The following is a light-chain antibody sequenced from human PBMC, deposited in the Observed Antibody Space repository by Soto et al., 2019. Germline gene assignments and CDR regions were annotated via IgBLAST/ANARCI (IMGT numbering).Light chain of an antibody. V-gene: IGLV2-14*01. J-gene: IGLJ1*01. CDR3: SSSTGSSTLAV. Sequence: QSVLTQPASVSGSPGQSITISCTGTTSDVGAYNHVSWYQRHPGKAPKLIIYEVSDRPSGVSNRFSGSKSGNTASLTISGLQAEDEADYYCSSSTGSSTLAVFGAGTKLTVL. CDR2: EVS. CDR1: TSDVGAYNH.